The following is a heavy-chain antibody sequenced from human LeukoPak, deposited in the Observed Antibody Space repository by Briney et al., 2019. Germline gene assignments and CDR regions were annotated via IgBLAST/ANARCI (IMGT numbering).Heavy chain of an antibody. D-gene: IGHD2-2*02. CDR3: ARAPLDCSSTSCYTGPADY. CDR1: GGSISSGGYY. CDR2: IYYSGST. Sequence: PSQTLSLTCTVSGGSISSGGYYWSWIRQHPGKGLEWIGYIYYSGSTYYNPSLKSRVTISVDTSKNQFSLKLSSVTAADTAVYYCARAPLDCSSTSCYTGPADYWGQGTLVTVSS. J-gene: IGHJ4*02. V-gene: IGHV4-31*03.